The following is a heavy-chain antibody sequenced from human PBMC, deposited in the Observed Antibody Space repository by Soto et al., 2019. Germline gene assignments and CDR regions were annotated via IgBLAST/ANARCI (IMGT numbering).Heavy chain of an antibody. CDR3: ARTTTVAGTPEFDY. D-gene: IGHD6-19*01. J-gene: IGHJ4*02. Sequence: QVQLVESGGGVVQPGRSLRLCCAASRFTFSSFSLHWVRQAPGKGLEWLALISYDGSTKYNADSVKGRFTVSRDNSNNTLYLQLSSLRPEDTAVYYCARTTTVAGTPEFDYWGQGTLVTVSS. V-gene: IGHV3-30-3*01. CDR2: ISYDGSTK. CDR1: RFTFSSFS.